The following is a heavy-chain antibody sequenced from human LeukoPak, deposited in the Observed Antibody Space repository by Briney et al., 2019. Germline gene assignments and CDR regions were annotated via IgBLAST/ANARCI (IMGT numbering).Heavy chain of an antibody. Sequence: SSETLSLTCTVSGGSISSYYWSWIRQPPGKGLEWIGYIYYSGSTNYNPSLKSRVTISVDTSKNQFSLKLSSVTTADTAVYYCARAWDTAMVFWFDPWGQGTLVTVSS. V-gene: IGHV4-59*01. CDR3: ARAWDTAMVFWFDP. CDR2: IYYSGST. D-gene: IGHD5-18*01. J-gene: IGHJ5*02. CDR1: GGSISSYY.